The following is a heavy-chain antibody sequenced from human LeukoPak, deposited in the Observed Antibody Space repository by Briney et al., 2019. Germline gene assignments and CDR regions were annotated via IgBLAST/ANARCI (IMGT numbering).Heavy chain of an antibody. CDR3: ARQRLGMGQNRVDY. Sequence: PSGTLSLTCAVPGGYISSSSYYWGWIRQPPGKGLEWIGSIYYSGSTYYNPSLKSRVTISVDTSKNQFSLKLSSVTAADAAVYYCARQRLGMGQNRVDYWGQGTLVTVSS. V-gene: IGHV4-39*01. CDR2: IYYSGST. J-gene: IGHJ4*02. CDR1: GGYISSSSYY. D-gene: IGHD7-27*01.